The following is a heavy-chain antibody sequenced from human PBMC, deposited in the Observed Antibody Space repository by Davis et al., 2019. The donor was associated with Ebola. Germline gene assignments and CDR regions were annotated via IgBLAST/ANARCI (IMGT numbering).Heavy chain of an antibody. J-gene: IGHJ6*02. D-gene: IGHD3-22*01. CDR3: ARGQVVVISRHGMDV. CDR2: INHSGST. CDR1: GGSFSGYY. V-gene: IGHV4-34*01. Sequence: MPSETLSLTCAVYGGSFSGYYWNWIRQPPGKGLEWIGEINHSGSTNYNSSLTSRVTISLDTSKNQFSLKLSSVTAADTAVYYCARGQVVVISRHGMDVWGQGTTVTVSS.